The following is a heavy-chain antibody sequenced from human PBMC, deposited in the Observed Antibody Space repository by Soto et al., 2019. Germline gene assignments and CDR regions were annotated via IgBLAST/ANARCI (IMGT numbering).Heavy chain of an antibody. CDR2: VSGSADST. CDR3: AKAGIGYCSRTSCLYYFDS. CDR1: GFTFSNYA. J-gene: IGHJ4*02. Sequence: GGSLRLSCAASGFTFSNYAMNWVRQAPGKGLEWVSTVSGSADSTYYGDSVKGRFTISRDNSKNTLYLQMKSLRAEDTAIYYCAKAGIGYCSRTSCLYYFDSWGQGTLVTVSS. V-gene: IGHV3-23*01. D-gene: IGHD2-2*03.